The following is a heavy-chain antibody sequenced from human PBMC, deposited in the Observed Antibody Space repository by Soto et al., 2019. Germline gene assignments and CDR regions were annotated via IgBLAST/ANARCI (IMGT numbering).Heavy chain of an antibody. CDR2: ISAYNGNT. D-gene: IGHD3-3*01. CDR1: GYTFTSYG. Sequence: QVQLVQSGAEVKKPGASVKVSCKASGYTFTSYGISWVRQAPGQGLEWMGWISAYNGNTNYAQKLQGRVTMTTDTSTSTAYMELRSLRSDDTAVYYCARLRFLEWLWTKNYYYGMDVGGQGTTVTVSS. CDR3: ARLRFLEWLWTKNYYYGMDV. J-gene: IGHJ6*02. V-gene: IGHV1-18*01.